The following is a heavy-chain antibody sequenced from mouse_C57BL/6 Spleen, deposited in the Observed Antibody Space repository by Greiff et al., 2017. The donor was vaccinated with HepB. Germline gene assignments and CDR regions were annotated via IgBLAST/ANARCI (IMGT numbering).Heavy chain of an antibody. CDR1: GYTFTDYY. Sequence: QVQLQQSGAELVRPGASVKLSCKASGYTFTDYYINWVKQRPGQGLEWIARIYPGSGNTYYNEKFKGKATLTAEKSSSTAYMQLSSLTSEDSAVYFCARRDYDYDGFAYWGQGTLVTVSA. J-gene: IGHJ3*01. D-gene: IGHD2-4*01. CDR2: IYPGSGNT. CDR3: ARRDYDYDGFAY. V-gene: IGHV1-76*01.